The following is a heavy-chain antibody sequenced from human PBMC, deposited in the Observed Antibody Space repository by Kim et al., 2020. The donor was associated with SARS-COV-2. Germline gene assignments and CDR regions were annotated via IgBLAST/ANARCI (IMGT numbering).Heavy chain of an antibody. CDR2: IYTSGST. CDR3: AREGVHYDILTGVYYYYVMDV. J-gene: IGHJ6*02. Sequence: SETLSLTCTVSGGSISSGSYYWSWIRQPAGKGLEWIGRIYTSGSTNYNPSLKSRVTISVDTSKNQFSLKLSSVTAADTAVYYCAREGVHYDILTGVYYYYVMDVWGQGTTVTVSS. CDR1: GGSISSGSYY. D-gene: IGHD3-9*01. V-gene: IGHV4-61*02.